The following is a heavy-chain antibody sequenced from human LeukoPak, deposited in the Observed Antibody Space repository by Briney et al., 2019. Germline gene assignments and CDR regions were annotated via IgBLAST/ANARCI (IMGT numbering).Heavy chain of an antibody. J-gene: IGHJ4*02. Sequence: GRSLRLSCAASGFTFSSYAMSWVRQAPGKGLEWVSSISSSSSYIYYADSVKGRFTISRDNAKNSLYLQMNSLRAEDTAVYYCARGQLVPVYWGQGTLVTVSS. CDR2: ISSSSSYI. CDR1: GFTFSSYA. D-gene: IGHD6-13*01. CDR3: ARGQLVPVY. V-gene: IGHV3-21*01.